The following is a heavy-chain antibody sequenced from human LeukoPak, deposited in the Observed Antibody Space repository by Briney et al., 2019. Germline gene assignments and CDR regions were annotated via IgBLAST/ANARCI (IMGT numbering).Heavy chain of an antibody. D-gene: IGHD7-27*01. Sequence: RASETLSLTCTVSGGSISSSSYYWGWIRQPPGKGLEWIGSIYYSGSTYYNPSLKSRVTISVDTSKNQFSLKLSSVTAADTAVYYCARLDRGDAIGYWGQGTLVTVSS. CDR1: GGSISSSSYY. J-gene: IGHJ4*02. CDR2: IYYSGST. V-gene: IGHV4-39*01. CDR3: ARLDRGDAIGY.